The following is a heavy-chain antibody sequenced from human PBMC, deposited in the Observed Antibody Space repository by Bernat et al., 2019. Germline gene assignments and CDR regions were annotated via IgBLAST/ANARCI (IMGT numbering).Heavy chain of an antibody. CDR2: VDPEDGET. V-gene: IGHV1-69-2*01. CDR1: GYTFTDYY. D-gene: IGHD2-2*01. J-gene: IGHJ6*03. Sequence: EVQLVQSGAEVKKPGATVKISCKVSGYTFTDYYMHWVQQAPGKGLEWMGLVDPEDGETIYAEKFQGRVTITADTSTDTAYMELSSLRSEDTAVYYCAGTDIVVVPAGIRFYYYYYMDVWGKGTTVTVSS. CDR3: AGTDIVVVPAGIRFYYYYYMDV.